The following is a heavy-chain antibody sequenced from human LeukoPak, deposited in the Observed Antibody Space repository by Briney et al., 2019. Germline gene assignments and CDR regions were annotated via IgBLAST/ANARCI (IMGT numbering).Heavy chain of an antibody. Sequence: PSETLSLTCTVAGGSISSGEHYWSWVRQPPGKGLEWIGCTYYSGGTYYNPPLKSRLTISVDTSKNQFSLKLSSVTAADTAVYYCARIVTDSVWHFDLWGRGTLVSVSA. V-gene: IGHV4-30-4*01. D-gene: IGHD2/OR15-2a*01. CDR1: GGSISSGEHY. J-gene: IGHJ2*01. CDR3: ARIVTDSVWHFDL. CDR2: TYYSGGT.